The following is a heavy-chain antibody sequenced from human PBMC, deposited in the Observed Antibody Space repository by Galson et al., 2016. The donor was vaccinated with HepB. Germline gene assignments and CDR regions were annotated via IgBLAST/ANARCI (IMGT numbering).Heavy chain of an antibody. Sequence: SLRLSCAVSGFTFSSYAMNWVRQAPGAGLEWVALISAAVNRQEYADSVKGRFTISRDNSKNMVSLQMDSLRPEDTGVYFCARDEMWDRASGGYCDSWGQGSLVIVSS. CDR1: GFTFSSYA. J-gene: IGHJ4*02. D-gene: IGHD1-26*01. V-gene: IGHV3-30-3*01. CDR3: ARDEMWDRASGGYCDS. CDR2: ISAAVNRQ.